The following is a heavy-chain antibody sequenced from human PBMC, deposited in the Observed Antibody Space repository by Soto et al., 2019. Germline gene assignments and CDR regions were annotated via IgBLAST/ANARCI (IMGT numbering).Heavy chain of an antibody. D-gene: IGHD3-10*01. CDR2: IGSSGRTI. V-gene: IGHV3-11*01. CDR1: GFTFSDYF. J-gene: IGHJ3*02. Sequence: GGSLRLSCAASGFTFSDYFMSWIRQAPGKGLEWVSYIGSSGRTIYYADSVKGRFTISRDNAKNSLYLQMNSLRAEDTAVYYCARDPSPMGAGGDIWGQGTMVTVSS. CDR3: ARDPSPMGAGGDI.